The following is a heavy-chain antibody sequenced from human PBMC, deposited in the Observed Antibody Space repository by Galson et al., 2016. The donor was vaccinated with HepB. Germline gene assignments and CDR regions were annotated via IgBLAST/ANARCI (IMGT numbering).Heavy chain of an antibody. CDR2: IYAGGRT. Sequence: SLRLSCAVSGFTLSHHTMNWVRQAPGKGLEWVSVIYAGGRTFYADSVKGRFTISRDNSKNTLYLQMNSLRVEDTAVYYCARQMYGNYFDYWGQGALVTVSS. D-gene: IGHD1-14*01. CDR3: ARQMYGNYFDY. CDR1: GFTLSHHT. J-gene: IGHJ4*02. V-gene: IGHV3-66*04.